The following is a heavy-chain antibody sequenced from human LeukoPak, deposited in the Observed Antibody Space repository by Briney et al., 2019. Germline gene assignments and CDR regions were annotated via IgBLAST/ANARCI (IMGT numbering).Heavy chain of an antibody. V-gene: IGHV4-34*01. CDR2: INHSGST. D-gene: IGHD3-16*02. CDR3: ARHYVWGSYRTYYLDY. J-gene: IGHJ4*02. Sequence: PSETLSLTCAVYGGSFSGYYWSWIRQPPGKGLEWIGEINHSGSTNYNPSLKSRVTISVDTSKNQFSLKLSSVTAADTAVYYCARHYVWGSYRTYYLDYWGQGTLVTVSS. CDR1: GGSFSGYY.